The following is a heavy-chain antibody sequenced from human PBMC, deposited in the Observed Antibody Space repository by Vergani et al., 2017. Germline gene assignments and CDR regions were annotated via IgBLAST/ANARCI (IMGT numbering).Heavy chain of an antibody. D-gene: IGHD3-9*01. V-gene: IGHV7-4-1*02. J-gene: IGHJ6*02. Sequence: QVQLVQSGSELKKPGASVKVSCKASGYTFTNHAMNWLRQAPGQGLEWMGWINTDTGNPTYAQGFTGRFVFSLDTSVSTAYLQISSLKAEDTAVYYCAREGRVLRYFDWSGSGMDVWGQGTTVTVSS. CDR2: INTDTGNP. CDR3: AREGRVLRYFDWSGSGMDV. CDR1: GYTFTNHA.